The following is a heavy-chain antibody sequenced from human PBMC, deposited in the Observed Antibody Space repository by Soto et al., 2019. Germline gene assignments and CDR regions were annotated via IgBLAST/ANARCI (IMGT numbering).Heavy chain of an antibody. V-gene: IGHV3-23*01. CDR2: IGGSGDTT. D-gene: IGHD3-10*01. J-gene: IGHJ4*02. CDR1: GFTFSSYA. CDR3: AKAHAVLSFGEGDY. Sequence: EVQLLESGGGLVQPGGSLRLSCAASGFTFSSYAMSWLRQALGKGLEWVSDIGGSGDTTHYADSVKGRFTISRDNSKNTLFLQMNSLRVEDTAVYYCAKAHAVLSFGEGDYWGQGTLVTVSS.